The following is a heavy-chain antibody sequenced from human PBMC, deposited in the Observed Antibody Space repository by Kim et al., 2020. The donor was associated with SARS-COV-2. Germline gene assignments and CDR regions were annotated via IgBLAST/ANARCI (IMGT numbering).Heavy chain of an antibody. D-gene: IGHD2-21*02. CDR1: GGTFSSYA. Sequence: SVKVSCKASGGTFSSYAISWVRQAPGQGLEWMGGIIPIFGTANYAQKFQGRVTITADESTSTAYMELSSLRSEDTAVYYCARDLFRDCGGDCYWGRALTKGMDVWGQGTTVTVSS. CDR2: IIPIFGTA. V-gene: IGHV1-69*01. CDR3: ARDLFRDCGGDCYWGRALTKGMDV. J-gene: IGHJ6*02.